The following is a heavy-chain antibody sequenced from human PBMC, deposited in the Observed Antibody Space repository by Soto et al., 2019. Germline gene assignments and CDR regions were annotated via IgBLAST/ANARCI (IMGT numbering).Heavy chain of an antibody. J-gene: IGHJ3*02. Sequence: SETLSLTCAVYGGSFSGYYWSWIRQPPGKGLEWIGEINHSGSTNYNPSLKSRVTISVDTSKNQFSLKLSSVTAADTAVYYCARGGVTTHSDQLLDAFDIWGQGTMVTVSS. V-gene: IGHV4-34*01. CDR1: GGSFSGYY. CDR3: ARGGVTTHSDQLLDAFDI. D-gene: IGHD4-17*01. CDR2: INHSGST.